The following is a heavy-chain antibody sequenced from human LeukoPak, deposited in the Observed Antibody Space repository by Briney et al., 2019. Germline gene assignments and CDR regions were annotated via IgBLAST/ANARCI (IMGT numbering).Heavy chain of an antibody. J-gene: IGHJ5*02. CDR3: ARPLRVTMIRGAAFRASSDFDP. Sequence: GASVKVSCKASGYTFTEYYIHWVRQAPGQGLEWMGWINPNTGGTKYAQRFQDRVTMTRDTSISTAYMEVSRLRYDDTAVYYCARPLRVTMIRGAAFRASSDFDPWGQGTLVTVSS. D-gene: IGHD3-10*01. V-gene: IGHV1-2*02. CDR1: GYTFTEYY. CDR2: INPNTGGT.